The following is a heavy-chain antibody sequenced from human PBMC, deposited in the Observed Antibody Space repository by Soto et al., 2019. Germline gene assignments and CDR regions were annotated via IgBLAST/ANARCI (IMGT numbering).Heavy chain of an antibody. CDR1: GYTFTSYG. CDR3: ARDAGRITFGGVPDY. CDR2: ISAYNGNT. J-gene: IGHJ4*02. V-gene: IGHV1-18*01. Sequence: GASVKVSCKASGYTFTSYGISWVRQAPGQGLEWMGWISAYNGNTNYAQKLQGRVTMTTDTSTSTAYMELRSLRSDDTAVYYCARDAGRITFGGVPDYWGQGTLVTVSS. D-gene: IGHD3-16*01.